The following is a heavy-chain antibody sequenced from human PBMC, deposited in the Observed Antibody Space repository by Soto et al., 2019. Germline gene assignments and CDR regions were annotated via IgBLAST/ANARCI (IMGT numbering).Heavy chain of an antibody. CDR1: GFTFSSYS. J-gene: IGHJ3*02. V-gene: IGHV3-21*01. D-gene: IGHD4-17*01. CDR3: ARATTTIGANAFDI. CDR2: ISSSSSYI. Sequence: EVQLVESGGGLVKPGGSLRLSCAASGFTFSSYSMNWVRQAPGKGLEWVSSISSSSSYIYYADSVKGRFTISRDNAKNSLYLQMNSLRAEDTAVYYCARATTTIGANAFDIWGQGTMVTVSS.